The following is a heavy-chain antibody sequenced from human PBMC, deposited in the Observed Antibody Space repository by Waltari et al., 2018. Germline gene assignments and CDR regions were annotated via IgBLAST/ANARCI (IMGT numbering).Heavy chain of an antibody. CDR3: ARLADGNHSWFDP. J-gene: IGHJ5*02. D-gene: IGHD3-3*02. CDR2: IYPCDSET. CDR1: GYSFTSYW. V-gene: IGHV5-51*03. Sequence: EVQLVQSGAEVKKPGESLKISCKGSGYSFTSYWIGWMRQMPGKGLEWIGSIYPCDSETRYSPAFQGQVTISADKSISTAYLQWSSLKASDTAMYYCARLADGNHSWFDPWGQGTLVTVSS.